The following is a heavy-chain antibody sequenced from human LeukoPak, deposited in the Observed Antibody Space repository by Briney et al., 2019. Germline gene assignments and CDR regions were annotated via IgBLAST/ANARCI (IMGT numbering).Heavy chain of an antibody. CDR1: GFTFSDYY. CDR3: ARVSYCGGDCYYFDY. V-gene: IGHV3-11*04. D-gene: IGHD2-21*01. J-gene: IGHJ4*02. CDR2: ISSSSSTI. Sequence: PGGSLRLSCAASGFTFSDYYMSWIRQAPGKGLEWVSYISSSSSTIYYADSVKGRFTISRDNAKNSLYLQMNSLRAEDTAVYYCARVSYCGGDCYYFDYWGQGTLVTVSS.